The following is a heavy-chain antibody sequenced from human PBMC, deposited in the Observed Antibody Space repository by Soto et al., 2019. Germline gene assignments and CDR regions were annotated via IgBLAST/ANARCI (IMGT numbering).Heavy chain of an antibody. CDR1: GFTFSNYA. J-gene: IGHJ4*02. CDR2: ISDSGSTT. Sequence: GGSLRLSCAPSGFTFSNYAMSSVRQAPGKGLEWVASISDSGSTTYYADSVKGRFAISRDNSRNSLYLQMNSLRAEDTAVYYRGWGKIKRTRFGSYFDYWGQGTLVTVSS. CDR3: GWGKIKRTRFGSYFDY. V-gene: IGHV3-23*01. D-gene: IGHD3-16*01.